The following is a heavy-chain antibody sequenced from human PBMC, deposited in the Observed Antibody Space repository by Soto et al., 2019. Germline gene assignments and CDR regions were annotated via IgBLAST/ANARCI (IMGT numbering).Heavy chain of an antibody. D-gene: IGHD3-3*01. Sequence: LGTPSLTCAVYCLSFSGYYWRWVRQAPGEGLEWIGEINHSGSTNYNPSLKSRVTISVDTSKNQFSLKLSSVTAADTAVYYCARVRGYHMVGGRNYFDYWGQGTLVTVSS. CDR1: CLSFSGYY. CDR2: INHSGST. CDR3: ARVRGYHMVGGRNYFDY. V-gene: IGHV4-34*01. J-gene: IGHJ4*02.